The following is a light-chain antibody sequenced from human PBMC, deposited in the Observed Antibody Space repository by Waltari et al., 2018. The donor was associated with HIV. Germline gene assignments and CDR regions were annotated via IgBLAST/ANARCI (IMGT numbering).Light chain of an antibody. Sequence: IVMTQSPTSLSVPPGWTASNPRRPSQSLLDSDDEFTYLGCFLQRPGQSPQLLIFSHSYRASGVPDRFSGGGSGTNFTLKINKIEAGDFGVYFCMQRIAFPVTFGQGTRLEIK. V-gene: IGKV2-40*01. J-gene: IGKJ5*01. CDR2: SHS. CDR1: QSLLDSDDEFTY. CDR3: MQRIAFPVT.